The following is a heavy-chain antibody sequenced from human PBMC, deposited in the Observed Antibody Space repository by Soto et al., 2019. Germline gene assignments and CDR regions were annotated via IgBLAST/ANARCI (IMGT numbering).Heavy chain of an antibody. J-gene: IGHJ4*02. CDR3: YYYDSSGYPY. CDR1: GGTFSSYT. CDR2: IIPILGIA. Sequence: SVKVSCKASGGTFSSYTISWVRQAPGQGLGWMGRIIPILGIANYAQKFQGRATITADKSTSTAYMELSSLRSEDTAVYYCYYYDSSGYPYWGQGTLVTVSS. V-gene: IGHV1-69*02. D-gene: IGHD3-22*01.